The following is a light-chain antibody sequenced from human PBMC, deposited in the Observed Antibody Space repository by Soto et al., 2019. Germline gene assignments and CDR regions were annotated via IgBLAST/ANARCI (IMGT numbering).Light chain of an antibody. V-gene: IGLV2-8*01. CDR2: EVT. Sequence: QSALTQSPSASGSPGQSVTISCIGTSSDVGGYNYVSWYQHHPGKAPKLIIYEVTKRPSGVPDRFSDSRSGTTASLTVSGLQAEDEADYYCGSYAGGNTFVFGTGTKLTVL. CDR1: SSDVGGYNY. CDR3: GSYAGGNTFV. J-gene: IGLJ1*01.